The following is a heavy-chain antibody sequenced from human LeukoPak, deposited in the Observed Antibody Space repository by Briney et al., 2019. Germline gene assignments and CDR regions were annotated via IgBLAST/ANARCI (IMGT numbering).Heavy chain of an antibody. Sequence: ASVKVSCKASGYTFTGYYMHWVRQAPGQGLEWIGWMNPNSGGTSYAQKFQGRVTITRNTSISTAYMELSRLRSDDTAVYYCARAGLWDYSDTSGYHNAAFDIWGQGTMVTVSS. CDR1: GYTFTGYY. D-gene: IGHD3-22*01. J-gene: IGHJ3*02. CDR3: ARAGLWDYSDTSGYHNAAFDI. V-gene: IGHV1-2*02. CDR2: MNPNSGGT.